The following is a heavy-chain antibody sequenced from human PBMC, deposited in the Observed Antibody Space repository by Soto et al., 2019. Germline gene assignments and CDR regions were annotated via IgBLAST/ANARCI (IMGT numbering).Heavy chain of an antibody. CDR1: GGSISSGDYY. V-gene: IGHV4-30-4*01. D-gene: IGHD3-22*01. CDR3: ARYSYYYDSSGYRPLDY. J-gene: IGHJ4*02. Sequence: PSETLSLTCTVSGGSISSGDYYWGWIRHPPRKGLEWIGYIYYSGSTYYNPSLKSRVTISVDTSKNQFSLKLSSVTAADTAVYYCARYSYYYDSSGYRPLDYWGQGTLVTVSS. CDR2: IYYSGST.